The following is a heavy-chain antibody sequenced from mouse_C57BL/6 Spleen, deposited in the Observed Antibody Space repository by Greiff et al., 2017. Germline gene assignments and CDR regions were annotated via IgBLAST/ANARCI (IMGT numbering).Heavy chain of an antibody. Sequence: EVQLHQSGPELVKPGASVKISCKASGYTFTDYYMNWVKQSHGKSLEWIGDINPNNGGTSYNQKFKGKATLTVDKSSSTAYMELRSLTSEDSAVYYCAKRDSSGYVYFDYWGQGTTLTVSS. D-gene: IGHD3-2*02. CDR3: AKRDSSGYVYFDY. CDR2: INPNNGGT. V-gene: IGHV1-26*01. CDR1: GYTFTDYY. J-gene: IGHJ2*01.